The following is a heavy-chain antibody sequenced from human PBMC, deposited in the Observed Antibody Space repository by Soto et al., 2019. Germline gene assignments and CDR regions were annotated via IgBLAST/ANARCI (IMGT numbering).Heavy chain of an antibody. CDR1: GYTFTSYG. J-gene: IGHJ6*02. Sequence: ASVKVSCKASGYTFTSYGISWVRQAPGQGLEWMGWISAYNGNTNYAQKLQGRVTMTTDTSTSTAYMELRSLRSDDTAVYYCARDAGHSPLEPVPAGGYYYYGMDVWGQGTTVT. V-gene: IGHV1-18*04. D-gene: IGHD2-2*01. CDR3: ARDAGHSPLEPVPAGGYYYYGMDV. CDR2: ISAYNGNT.